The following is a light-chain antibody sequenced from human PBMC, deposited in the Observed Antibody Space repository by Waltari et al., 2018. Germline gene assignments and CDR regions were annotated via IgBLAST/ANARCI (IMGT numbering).Light chain of an antibody. CDR3: GTWDTDLSVV. V-gene: IGLV1-51*01. Sequence: QSVLTQPPSVSAAPGQKVTISCPGTGSNIGNNFVSWYQQLPGTAPKLLICDNDKRPTGIPDRFSGSKSGTSATLGIAGLQTGDEADYYCGTWDTDLSVVFGGGTKLTVL. CDR1: GSNIGNNF. J-gene: IGLJ2*01. CDR2: DND.